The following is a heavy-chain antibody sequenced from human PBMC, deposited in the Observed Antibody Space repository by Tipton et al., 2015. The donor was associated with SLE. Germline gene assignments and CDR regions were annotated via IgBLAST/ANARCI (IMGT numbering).Heavy chain of an antibody. Sequence: TLSLTCTVSGGSISSHYWSWIRQPPGKGLEWIGYIYYSGSTNYNPSLTSRVTISVDTSKNQFSLMLSSVTAADTAVYYCTRGGGFGRSGNWCDPCGQGTLVIVSS. CDR1: GGSISSHY. D-gene: IGHD3-10*01. CDR2: IYYSGST. CDR3: TRGGGFGRSGNWCDP. V-gene: IGHV4-59*11. J-gene: IGHJ5*02.